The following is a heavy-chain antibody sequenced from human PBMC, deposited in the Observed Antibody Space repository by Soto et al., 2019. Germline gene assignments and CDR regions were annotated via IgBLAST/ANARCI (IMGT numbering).Heavy chain of an antibody. CDR1: GGSISSAGYS. Sequence: QLQLQESGSGLVKPSQPLSLTCAVSGGSISSAGYSWSWIRQPPGKGMEWIGYIFPSGSTYYNPTRKSRVTPSVDTTTKQISLKVYSVTAADPGVYFCARERGRGSPDWYIDLWGRGTMVTVSS. V-gene: IGHV4-30-2*01. CDR3: ARERGRGSPDWYIDL. CDR2: IFPSGST. J-gene: IGHJ2*01. D-gene: IGHD1-26*01.